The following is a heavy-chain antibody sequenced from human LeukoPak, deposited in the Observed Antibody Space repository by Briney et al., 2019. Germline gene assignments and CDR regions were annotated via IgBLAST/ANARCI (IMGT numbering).Heavy chain of an antibody. CDR3: AKYYYDSYEGYYFDY. J-gene: IGHJ4*02. CDR2: INPNSGGT. CDR1: ASTFTGYY. V-gene: IGHV1-2*06. Sequence: ASVKVSCKSSASTFTGYYMHWVRQAPGQGLEWMGRINPNSGGTNYAQDFHGRVTMTSDTSISTAYMELSRLKSDDTAFYYCAKYYYDSYEGYYFDYWGQGTLVTVSS. D-gene: IGHD3-22*01.